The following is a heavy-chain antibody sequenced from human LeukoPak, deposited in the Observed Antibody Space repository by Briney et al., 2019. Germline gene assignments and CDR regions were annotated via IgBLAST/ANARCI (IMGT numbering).Heavy chain of an antibody. D-gene: IGHD3-10*01. J-gene: IGHJ4*02. V-gene: IGHV3-48*01. Sequence: GGSLRLSCAASGFTFSSYAMSWVRQAPGKGLEWVSYISSSSSTIYYADSVKGRFTISRDNAKNSLYLQMNSLRAEDTAVYYCARDWITMVRGNSAFFDYWGQGTLVTVSS. CDR1: GFTFSSYA. CDR3: ARDWITMVRGNSAFFDY. CDR2: ISSSSSTI.